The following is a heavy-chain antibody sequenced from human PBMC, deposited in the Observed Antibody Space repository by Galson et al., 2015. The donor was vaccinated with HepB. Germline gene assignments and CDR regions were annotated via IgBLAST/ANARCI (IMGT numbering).Heavy chain of an antibody. CDR2: ISATSTYI. J-gene: IGHJ6*03. CDR3: ARDILHYMDV. CDR1: GLTFSRYS. V-gene: IGHV3-21*01. Sequence: SLRLSCADSGLTFSRYSMNWVRQAPGKGLEWVSSISATSTYIYYADSVKGRFTVSRDNAKKSLYLQMNSLSAEDTAVYCCARDILHYMDVWGKGTTVTVSS.